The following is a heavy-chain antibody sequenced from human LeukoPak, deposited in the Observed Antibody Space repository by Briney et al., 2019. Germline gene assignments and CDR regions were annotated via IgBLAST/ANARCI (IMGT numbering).Heavy chain of an antibody. CDR2: ISGSGGST. Sequence: PGGSLRLSCAASGFTFTTSAMTWVRQAPGKGLEWVSTISGSGGSTYYADSVKGRFTISRDNSKNTLYLQMNSLRAEDTAVYYCAKGATVTTQRHRLNYWGQGTLVTVSS. CDR1: GFTFTTSA. V-gene: IGHV3-23*01. D-gene: IGHD4-17*01. J-gene: IGHJ4*02. CDR3: AKGATVTTQRHRLNY.